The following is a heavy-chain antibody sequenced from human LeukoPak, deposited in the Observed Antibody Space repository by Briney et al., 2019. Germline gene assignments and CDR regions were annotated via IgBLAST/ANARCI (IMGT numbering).Heavy chain of an antibody. J-gene: IGHJ6*02. Sequence: SETLSLTCAVSGVSISSSEWWSWVRQPPGKGLEWIGEIYYSGSTNYSPSLKSRVTISVDKSKNQFSLKLNSVTVADTAVYYCARRGGGMDVWGQGTTVTVSS. CDR2: IYYSGST. CDR1: GVSISSSEW. V-gene: IGHV4-4*02. D-gene: IGHD3-16*01. CDR3: ARRGGGMDV.